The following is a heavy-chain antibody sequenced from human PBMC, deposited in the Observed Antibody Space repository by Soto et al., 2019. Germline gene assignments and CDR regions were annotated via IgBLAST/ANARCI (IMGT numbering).Heavy chain of an antibody. CDR2: INHSGST. CDR1: GGSFSGYY. CDR3: ARGYCSSTSCYVVYNYYMDV. J-gene: IGHJ6*03. Sequence: SETLSLTCAVYGGSFSGYYWSWIRQPPGKGLEWIGEINHSGSTNYNPSLESRVTISVDTSKNQFSLKLSSVTAADTAVYYCARGYCSSTSCYVVYNYYMDVWGKGTTVTVSS. D-gene: IGHD2-2*01. V-gene: IGHV4-34*01.